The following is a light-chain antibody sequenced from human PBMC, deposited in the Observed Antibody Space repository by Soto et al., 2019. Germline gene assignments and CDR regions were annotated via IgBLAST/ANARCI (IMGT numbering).Light chain of an antibody. V-gene: IGKV3-20*01. CDR2: GTS. Sequence: IVLTQSPGTVSLSPGERATLSCRASETIDRAYFAWYQHRPGRTPRLVLSGTSNRAAGIPDRFGGSGSGADFTLTISGVEPEDFAVYYCHQYATSPFTFGQGTKLEIK. CDR1: ETIDRAY. CDR3: HQYATSPFT. J-gene: IGKJ2*01.